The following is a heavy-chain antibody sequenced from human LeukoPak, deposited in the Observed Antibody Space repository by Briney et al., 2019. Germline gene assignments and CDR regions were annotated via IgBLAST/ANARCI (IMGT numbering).Heavy chain of an antibody. CDR3: ARDRDSSSWYQRDAFDI. J-gene: IGHJ3*02. CDR1: GYTFTGYY. Sequence: EASVKVSCKASGYTFTGYYMHWVRQAPGQGLVWMGWINPNSGGTNYAQKFQGRVTMTRDTSISTAYMELSRLRSDDTAVYYCARDRDSSSWYQRDAFDIWGQGTMVTVSS. D-gene: IGHD6-13*01. CDR2: INPNSGGT. V-gene: IGHV1-2*02.